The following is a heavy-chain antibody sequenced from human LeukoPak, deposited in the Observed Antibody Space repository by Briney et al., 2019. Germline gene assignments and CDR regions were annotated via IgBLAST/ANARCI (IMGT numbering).Heavy chain of an antibody. CDR2: IYPGDSDT. J-gene: IGHJ3*02. Sequence: GKSLKISCKGSGYSFTSYWIGWVRQMPGKGLEWMGIIYPGDSDTRYSPSFQGQVTISADKSISTAYLQWSSLKASDTAMYYCARQYCSSTSCYTPDAFDIWGQGTMVTVSS. V-gene: IGHV5-51*01. D-gene: IGHD2-2*02. CDR1: GYSFTSYW. CDR3: ARQYCSSTSCYTPDAFDI.